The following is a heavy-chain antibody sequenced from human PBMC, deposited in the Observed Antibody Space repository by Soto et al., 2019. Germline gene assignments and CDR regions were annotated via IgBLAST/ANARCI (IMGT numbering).Heavy chain of an antibody. CDR2: IYYSGST. D-gene: IGHD3-9*01. CDR1: GGSISSYY. Sequence: PSETLSLTCTVSGGSISSYYWSWILQPPGKGLEWIGYIYYSGSTNYNPSLKSRVTISVDTSKNQFSLKLSSVTAADTDVYYCARDVPYYDILTGYYKNWLDPWGQGTLVTVS. J-gene: IGHJ5*02. V-gene: IGHV4-59*01. CDR3: ARDVPYYDILTGYYKNWLDP.